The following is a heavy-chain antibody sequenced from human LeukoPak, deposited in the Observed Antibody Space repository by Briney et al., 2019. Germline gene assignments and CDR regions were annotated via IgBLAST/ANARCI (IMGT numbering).Heavy chain of an antibody. J-gene: IGHJ4*02. CDR1: GFTFSGYT. Sequence: SGGSLRLSCAASGFTFSGYTINWVRQAPGKGLEWVSSISSSSSYIYYADSVKGRFTISRDNAKNSLYLQMNSLRAEDTAVYYCARAVSSGWPKDYFDYWGQGTLVTVSS. D-gene: IGHD6-19*01. CDR3: ARAVSSGWPKDYFDY. CDR2: ISSSSSYI. V-gene: IGHV3-21*01.